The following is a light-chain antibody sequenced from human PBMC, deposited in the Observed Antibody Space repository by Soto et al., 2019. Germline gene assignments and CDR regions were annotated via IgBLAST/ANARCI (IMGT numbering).Light chain of an antibody. J-gene: IGKJ1*01. CDR3: NQDERYSPWR. V-gene: IGKV1-5*01. CDR1: QDISGW. Sequence: DISTCRTSQDISGWLAWYQQKPGKAPKLLVFDASSLEDGVPSRFSGSGSGTEFTLIVSNLRHSGCATLPSNQDERYSPWRFTPGTKVDIK. CDR2: DAS.